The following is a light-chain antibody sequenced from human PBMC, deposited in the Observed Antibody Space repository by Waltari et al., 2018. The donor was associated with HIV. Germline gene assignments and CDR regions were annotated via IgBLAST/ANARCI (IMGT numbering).Light chain of an antibody. V-gene: IGLV1-40*01. CDR1: SSNIGAGYA. J-gene: IGLJ3*02. CDR3: QSYDNNLSVWM. Sequence: QSVLTQPPSISGAPGQRVTISCPGSSSNIGAGYAVPWYQQLPGKAPKLLIYDSRDRPAGVRDRFSGSKSGTSASLAITGLQAEDEADYYCQSYDNNLSVWMFGGGTKLTVL. CDR2: DSR.